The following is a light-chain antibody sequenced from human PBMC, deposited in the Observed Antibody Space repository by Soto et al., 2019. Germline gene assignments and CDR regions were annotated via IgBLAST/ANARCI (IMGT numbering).Light chain of an antibody. V-gene: IGKV3-11*01. CDR2: DAS. CDR3: QQRSNWPPAT. J-gene: IGKJ4*01. Sequence: IVLTQSPATLSLSPGQRATLFCRASQSVSSYLAWYQQKPGQAPRLLIYDASSRATGIPARFSGSGSGTDFTLTISSLEPEDSAVYYCQQRSNWPPATFGGGTKAEIK. CDR1: QSVSSY.